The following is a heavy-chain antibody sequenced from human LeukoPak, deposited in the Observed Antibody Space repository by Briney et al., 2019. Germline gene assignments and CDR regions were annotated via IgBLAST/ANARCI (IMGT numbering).Heavy chain of an antibody. D-gene: IGHD3-10*01. CDR1: GFTFSSYG. Sequence: QPGRSLRLSCAASGFTFSSYGMHWVRQAPGKGLEWVAVIWYDGSNKYYADSVKGRFAISRDNSKNTLYLQMNSLRAEDTAVYYCARVGEAFYMDVWGKGTTVTVSS. J-gene: IGHJ6*03. CDR3: ARVGEAFYMDV. CDR2: IWYDGSNK. V-gene: IGHV3-33*01.